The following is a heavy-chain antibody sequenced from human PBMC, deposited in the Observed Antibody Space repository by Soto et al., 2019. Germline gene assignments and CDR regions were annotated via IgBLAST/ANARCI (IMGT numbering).Heavy chain of an antibody. D-gene: IGHD2-21*01. CDR2: IDPKSGDT. Sequence: DSVKVSCKASEYSFTGHYLHWVRHAPGQGLEWMGWIDPKSGDTNYAQKFQDRVTMTRDTSISTAYMDLSRLRSDDTDVYYCARDYATSGDESFHPWGEGALCTVSP. J-gene: IGHJ5*02. CDR3: ARDYATSGDESFHP. CDR1: EYSFTGHY. V-gene: IGHV1-2*02.